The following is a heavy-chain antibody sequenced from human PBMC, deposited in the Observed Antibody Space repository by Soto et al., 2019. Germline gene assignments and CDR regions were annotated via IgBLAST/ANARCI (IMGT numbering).Heavy chain of an antibody. D-gene: IGHD3-10*01. J-gene: IGHJ5*02. CDR3: AKSGYYGSGTLGGWFDP. CDR1: GFTFSSYA. V-gene: IGHV3-23*01. Sequence: EVQLLESGGGLVQPGGSLRLSCAASGFTFSSYAMSWVRQAPGKGLEWVSAISGSGGSTYYADSVKGRFTISRDNSENTLYLQMNSLRAEDTAVYYCAKSGYYGSGTLGGWFDPWGQGTLVTVSS. CDR2: ISGSGGST.